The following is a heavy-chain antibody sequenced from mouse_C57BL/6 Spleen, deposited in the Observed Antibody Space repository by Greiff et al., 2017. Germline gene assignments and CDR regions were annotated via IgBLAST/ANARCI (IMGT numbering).Heavy chain of an antibody. V-gene: IGHV2-2*01. CDR2: IWNGGST. Sequence: VKLQESGPGLVQPSQSLSITCTVSGFSLTSYGVHWVRQSPGKGLEWLGVIWNGGSTDYNAAFISRLSISKDNSKSQFFFKMNSLQADDTAIYYWARAQDYYGGVYYFDYWGQGTTLTVSS. D-gene: IGHD1-2*01. CDR1: GFSLTSYG. J-gene: IGHJ2*01. CDR3: ARAQDYYGGVYYFDY.